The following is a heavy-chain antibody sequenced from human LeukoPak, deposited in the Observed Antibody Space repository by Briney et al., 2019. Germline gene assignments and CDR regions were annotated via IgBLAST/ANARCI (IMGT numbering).Heavy chain of an antibody. CDR1: GFIFSDYY. D-gene: IGHD4-17*01. J-gene: IGHJ4*02. Sequence: GGSLRLSCAASGFIFSDYYMSWIRQAPGKGLEWVSYISGSDNTIYYADSVKGRFTISRDNVKNSLYLQMNSLRAEDTAVYYCARSTVTILPFDYWGQGTLVTVSS. V-gene: IGHV3-11*04. CDR3: ARSTVTILPFDY. CDR2: ISGSDNTI.